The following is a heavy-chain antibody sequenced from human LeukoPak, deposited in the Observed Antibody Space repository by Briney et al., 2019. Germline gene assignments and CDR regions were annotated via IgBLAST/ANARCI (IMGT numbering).Heavy chain of an antibody. V-gene: IGHV4-59*01. J-gene: IGHJ3*02. D-gene: IGHD6-13*01. CDR1: GGSISSYY. CDR3: ARAFSSVSSWYMNSAFDI. CDR2: IYYSGST. Sequence: PSETLSLTCTVSGGSISSYYWSWIRQPPGKGLEWIGYIYYSGSTNYNPSLKSRVTISVDTSKNQFSLKLSSVTAADTAVYYCARAFSSVSSWYMNSAFDIWGQGTMVTVSS.